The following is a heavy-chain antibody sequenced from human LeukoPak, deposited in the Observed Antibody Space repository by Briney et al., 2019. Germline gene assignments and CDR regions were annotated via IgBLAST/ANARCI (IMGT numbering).Heavy chain of an antibody. D-gene: IGHD2-2*02. CDR2: ISSSSSYI. Sequence: PGRSLRLSCAASGFTFSSYSMNWVRQAPGKGLEWVSSISSSSSYIYYADSVKGRFTISRDNAKNSLYLQMNSLRAEDTAVYYCARELHEDIGYCSSTSCYRVRAAFDIWGQGTMVTVSS. J-gene: IGHJ3*02. CDR3: ARELHEDIGYCSSTSCYRVRAAFDI. V-gene: IGHV3-21*01. CDR1: GFTFSSYS.